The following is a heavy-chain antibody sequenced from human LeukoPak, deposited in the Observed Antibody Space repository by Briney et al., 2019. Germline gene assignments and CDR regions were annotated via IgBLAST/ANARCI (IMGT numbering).Heavy chain of an antibody. D-gene: IGHD2/OR15-2a*01. CDR3: ARIRSNSWPPFPDH. V-gene: IGHV1-69*04. J-gene: IGHJ5*02. Sequence: SVKVSCKAAGGTFGNFAISWVRQAPGQGLEWMGRITPTLNIADYTQRFQDRVRITADTSTTTVYMDLRSLRSDDTAVIYCARIRSNSWPPFPDHWGQGTLLIVSS. CDR2: ITPTLNIA. CDR1: GGTFGNFA.